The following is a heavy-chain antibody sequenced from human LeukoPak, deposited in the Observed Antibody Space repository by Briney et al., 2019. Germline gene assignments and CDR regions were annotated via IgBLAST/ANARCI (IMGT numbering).Heavy chain of an antibody. Sequence: PSETLSLTCTVSGGSISSYYWSWIRQPPGKGLEWIGYIYYSGSTNYNPSLKSRVTISVDTSKNQFSLKLSSGTAADTAVYYCARGPDFWSGYPYYFDYWGQGTLVTVSS. CDR1: GGSISSYY. J-gene: IGHJ4*02. D-gene: IGHD3-3*01. V-gene: IGHV4-59*01. CDR3: ARGPDFWSGYPYYFDY. CDR2: IYYSGST.